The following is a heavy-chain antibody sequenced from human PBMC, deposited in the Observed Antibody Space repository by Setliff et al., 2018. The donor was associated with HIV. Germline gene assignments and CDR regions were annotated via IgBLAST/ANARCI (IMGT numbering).Heavy chain of an antibody. CDR3: ARSYYGVPYN. J-gene: IGHJ4*02. Sequence: SETMSLTCGVYGVSFSDYFWSWIRQSPGKGLEWIGEINHSGRTNYNPSLKSRVTISVDTSKKQFSLCLSSVTGADTAVYYCARSYYGVPYNWGQGILVTVSS. D-gene: IGHD2-21*01. CDR1: GVSFSDYF. V-gene: IGHV4-34*01. CDR2: INHSGRT.